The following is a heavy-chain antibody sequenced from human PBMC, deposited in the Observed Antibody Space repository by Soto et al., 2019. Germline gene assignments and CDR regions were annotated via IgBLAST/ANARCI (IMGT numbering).Heavy chain of an antibody. D-gene: IGHD5-18*01. CDR2: ISYDGSLQ. CDR3: VPERGYGHASVPYS. CDR1: GFAFSSYG. J-gene: IGHJ4*02. V-gene: IGHV3-30*03. Sequence: QAQLVESGGGVVQPGRSLRLSCAASGFAFSSYGMHWVRQAPGTGLEWVAVISYDGSLQHYADSVKGRFTISRDNSKNMVLLPISSLRAEDTAVYSCVPERGYGHASVPYSWGQGTLVSVSS.